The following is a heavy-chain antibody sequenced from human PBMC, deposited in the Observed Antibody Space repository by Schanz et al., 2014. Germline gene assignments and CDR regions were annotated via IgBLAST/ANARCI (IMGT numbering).Heavy chain of an antibody. CDR2: IKQDGSEK. D-gene: IGHD4-17*01. V-gene: IGHV3-7*04. Sequence: EVQLLESGGGLVQPGGSLRLSCAASGFTFSSYAMSWVRQAPGKGLEWVANIKQDGSEKYYVDSVKGRFTISRDNAKKSLYLRMNSLRAEDTAVDDCARDAVTSVLTPGFDYWGQGTLVTVSS. CDR1: GFTFSSYA. CDR3: ARDAVTSVLTPGFDY. J-gene: IGHJ4*02.